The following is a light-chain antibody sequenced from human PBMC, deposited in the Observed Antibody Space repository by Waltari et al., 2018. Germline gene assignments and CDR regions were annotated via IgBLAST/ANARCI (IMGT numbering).Light chain of an antibody. CDR1: SSDVGGYNY. J-gene: IGLJ1*01. CDR2: EVT. CDR3: SSYRSSTTLKYV. Sequence: QSALTQPASVSGSPGQSITISCTGTSSDVGGYNYVSWYQQHPGKVPKLMIYEVTNRPSGVSARVSGSKSGNTASLTISGLQAEDEADYYCSSYRSSTTLKYVFGTGTKVTVL. V-gene: IGLV2-14*01.